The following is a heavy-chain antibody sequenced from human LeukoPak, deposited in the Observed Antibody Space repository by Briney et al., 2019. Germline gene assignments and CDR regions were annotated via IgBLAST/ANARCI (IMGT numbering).Heavy chain of an antibody. D-gene: IGHD2-21*02. Sequence: SETLSLTCTVSGGSISPYFWSWIRQPAGKGLEYLGRISSTGNTNYNPSLRSRVTMSVDTSKNQFSLNQRSVTAADTAVYYCARDRVHDSDYWGQGILVIVSS. CDR3: ARDRVHDSDY. V-gene: IGHV4-4*07. CDR1: GGSISPYF. J-gene: IGHJ4*02. CDR2: ISSTGNT.